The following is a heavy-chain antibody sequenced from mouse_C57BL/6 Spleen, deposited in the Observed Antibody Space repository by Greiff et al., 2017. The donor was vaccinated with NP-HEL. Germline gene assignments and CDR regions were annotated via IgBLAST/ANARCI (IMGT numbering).Heavy chain of an antibody. CDR1: GYTFTSYW. CDR2: IDPSDSYT. J-gene: IGHJ2*01. CDR3: ARGRGSSGLFDY. V-gene: IGHV1-69*01. D-gene: IGHD3-2*02. Sequence: QVQLQQPGAELVMPGASVKLSCKASGYTFTSYWMHWVKQRPGQGLEWIGEIDPSDSYTNYNQKFKGKSTLTVDKSSSTAYMQLSSLTSEDSAVYYCARGRGSSGLFDYWGQGTTLTVSS.